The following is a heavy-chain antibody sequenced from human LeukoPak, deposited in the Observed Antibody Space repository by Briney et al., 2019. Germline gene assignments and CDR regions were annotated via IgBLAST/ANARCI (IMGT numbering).Heavy chain of an antibody. CDR3: ASSSSSWYFSYFDY. CDR1: GYTFTGYY. Sequence: ASVKVSCKASGYTFTGYYIHWVRQAPGQGLEWMGWINPNSGGTNSAQKFQGRVTMTRDTSISTVYMELSSLRFEDTAVYYCASSSSSWYFSYFDYWGQGTLVTVSS. CDR2: INPNSGGT. J-gene: IGHJ4*02. V-gene: IGHV1-2*02. D-gene: IGHD6-13*01.